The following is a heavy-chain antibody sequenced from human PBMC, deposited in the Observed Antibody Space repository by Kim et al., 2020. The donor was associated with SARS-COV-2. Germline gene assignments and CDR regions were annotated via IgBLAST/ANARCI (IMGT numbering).Heavy chain of an antibody. CDR1: GGSISSGDYY. CDR2: IYYSGST. D-gene: IGHD3-22*01. V-gene: IGHV4-30-4*01. CDR3: ARSPGYYDRNSYYFDY. Sequence: SETLSLTCTVSGGSISSGDYYWSWIRQPPGKGLEWIGYIYYSGSTYYNPSLKSRVTISVDTSKNQFSLKLSSVTAADTAVYYCARSPGYYDRNSYYFDYWGQGTLVTVSS. J-gene: IGHJ4*02.